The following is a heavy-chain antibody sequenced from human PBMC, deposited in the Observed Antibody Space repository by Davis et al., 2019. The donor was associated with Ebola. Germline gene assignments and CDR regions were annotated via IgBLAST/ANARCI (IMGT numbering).Heavy chain of an antibody. V-gene: IGHV7-4-1*02. Sequence: ASVKVSCKASGYTFTSYAMNWVRQAPGQGLEWMGWINTNTGNPTYAQGFTGRFVFSLDTSVSTAYLQISSLKAEDTAVYYCARGALWFGELLYSSTGFDPWGQGTLVTVSS. CDR3: ARGALWFGELLYSSTGFDP. CDR1: GYTFTSYA. D-gene: IGHD3-10*01. J-gene: IGHJ5*02. CDR2: INTNTGNP.